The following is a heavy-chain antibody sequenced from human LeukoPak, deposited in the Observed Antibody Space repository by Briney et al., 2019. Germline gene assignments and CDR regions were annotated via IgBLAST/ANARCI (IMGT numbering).Heavy chain of an antibody. V-gene: IGHV1-69*04. J-gene: IGHJ4*02. D-gene: IGHD6-13*01. CDR2: IIPILGIA. CDR3: ARAVRAAAGSDY. CDR1: GGTFSSYA. Sequence: SVKVSCKASGGTFSSYAISWVRQAPGQGLEWMGRIIPILGIANYAQKFQGRVTITADKSTSTAYMELSSLRSEDTAVYYCARAVRAAAGSDYWGQGTLVTVSS.